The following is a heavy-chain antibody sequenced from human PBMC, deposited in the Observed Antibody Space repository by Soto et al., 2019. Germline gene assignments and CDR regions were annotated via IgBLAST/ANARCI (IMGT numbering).Heavy chain of an antibody. Sequence: PSETLSLTCTVSGGSISNHFWSWIRQPPGKGLEWIGYIYYSGNTAYNPSLKSRVTISVDTSRKQFSLKVNSVTAADTAVYYCARDQVVTDTGYYYYYGMDVWGQGTPVTVSS. CDR2: IYYSGNT. D-gene: IGHD2-15*01. J-gene: IGHJ6*02. CDR3: ARDQVVTDTGYYYYYGMDV. CDR1: GGSISNHF. V-gene: IGHV4-59*11.